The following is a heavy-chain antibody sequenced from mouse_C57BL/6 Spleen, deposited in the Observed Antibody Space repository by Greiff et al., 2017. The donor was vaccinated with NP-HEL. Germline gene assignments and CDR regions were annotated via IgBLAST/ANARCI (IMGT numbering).Heavy chain of an antibody. CDR3: TAPYYDGYYFDY. D-gene: IGHD2-3*01. CDR1: GFTFSNYW. Sequence: EVKLQESGGGLVQPGGSMKLSCVASGFTFSNYWMNWVRQSPEKGLEWVAQIRLKSDNYATHYAESVKGRFTISRDDSKSSVYLQMNNVRAEDTGIYYCTAPYYDGYYFDYWGQGTTLTVSS. CDR2: IRLKSDNYAT. V-gene: IGHV6-3*01. J-gene: IGHJ2*01.